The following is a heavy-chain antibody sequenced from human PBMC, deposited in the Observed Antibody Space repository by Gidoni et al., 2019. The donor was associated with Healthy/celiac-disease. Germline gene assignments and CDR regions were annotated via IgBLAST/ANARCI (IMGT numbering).Heavy chain of an antibody. Sequence: VRQAPGQGLEWMGGIIPIFGTANYAQKFQGRVTITADESTSTAYMELSSLRSEDTAVYYCASRGGELLSTYYYGMDVWGHGPTVTVSS. CDR3: ASRGGELLSTYYYGMDV. CDR2: IIPIFGTA. J-gene: IGHJ6*02. D-gene: IGHD3-10*01. V-gene: IGHV1-69*01.